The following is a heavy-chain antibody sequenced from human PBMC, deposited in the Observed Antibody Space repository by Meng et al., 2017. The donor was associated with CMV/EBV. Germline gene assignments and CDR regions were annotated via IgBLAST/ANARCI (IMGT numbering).Heavy chain of an antibody. Sequence: GESLKISCAASGFTFSSYWMHWVRQAPGKGLVWVSRINSDGSSTSYADSVKGRFTISRDNAKNTLYLQMNSLRAEDTAVYYCARGARGLVLRFLERLSVDYWGQGTLVTVSS. J-gene: IGHJ4*02. CDR2: INSDGSST. CDR3: ARGARGLVLRFLERLSVDY. D-gene: IGHD3-3*01. CDR1: GFTFSSYW. V-gene: IGHV3-74*01.